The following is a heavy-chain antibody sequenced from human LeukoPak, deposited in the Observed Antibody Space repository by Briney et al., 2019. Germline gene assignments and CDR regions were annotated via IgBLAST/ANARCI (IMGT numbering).Heavy chain of an antibody. J-gene: IGHJ6*03. CDR2: IEYSGST. CDR1: GGSISSSSYY. CDR3: ARLGGGNSRYYYYYYMDV. V-gene: IGHV4-39*01. Sequence: SETLSLTCTVSGGSISSSSYYWGWIRQPPGKGLEWIGSIEYSGSTYYNPSLKSRVTISVDTSKNQFSLKLSSVTAADTAVYYCARLGGGNSRYYYYYYMDVWGKGTTVTVSS. D-gene: IGHD4-23*01.